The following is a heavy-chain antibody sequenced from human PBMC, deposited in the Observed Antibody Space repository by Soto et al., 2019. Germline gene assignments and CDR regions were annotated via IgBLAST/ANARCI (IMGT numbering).Heavy chain of an antibody. V-gene: IGHV1-46*01. D-gene: IGHD2-21*01. J-gene: IGHJ4*02. CDR3: ARGQSLARQVAPDY. CDR1: GYTFTSYY. CDR2: INPSGGGT. Sequence: ASVKVSCKASGYTFTSYYSHWVRLAPGQGLEWMGIINPSGGGTSYAQKFQGRVTMTTDTSTRTAYMELRSLSSDDTAVYYCARGQSLARQVAPDYWGQGTRSPSPQ.